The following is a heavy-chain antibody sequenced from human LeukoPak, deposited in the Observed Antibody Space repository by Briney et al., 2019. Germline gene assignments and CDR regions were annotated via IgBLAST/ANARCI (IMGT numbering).Heavy chain of an antibody. Sequence: SETLSLTCAVYGGSFSAFYWNWIRQPPGKGLEWVGEVNHSGSTYYNPSLKSRVTFSVDTSKKQFSLKLTSVTAADTAVYYCARAAYCSGTNCYGFDYWGQGTLVTDSS. D-gene: IGHD2-2*01. CDR2: VNHSGST. J-gene: IGHJ4*02. CDR3: ARAAYCSGTNCYGFDY. V-gene: IGHV4-34*01. CDR1: GGSFSAFY.